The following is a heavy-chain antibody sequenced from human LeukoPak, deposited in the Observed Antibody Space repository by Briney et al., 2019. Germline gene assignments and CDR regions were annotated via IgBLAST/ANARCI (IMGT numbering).Heavy chain of an antibody. J-gene: IGHJ4*02. D-gene: IGHD2-21*02. CDR1: GFTFRSYW. CDR3: AREDFNDYYFDY. Sequence: GRSLRLSCAASGFTFRSYWMHWVRQAPGKGLVWVARSNSDGRSKTYADSVKGRFTVSRDNAKNTLYLQMNSLRAEDTAVYYCAREDFNDYYFDYWGQGTLVTVSS. CDR2: SNSDGRSK. V-gene: IGHV3-74*01.